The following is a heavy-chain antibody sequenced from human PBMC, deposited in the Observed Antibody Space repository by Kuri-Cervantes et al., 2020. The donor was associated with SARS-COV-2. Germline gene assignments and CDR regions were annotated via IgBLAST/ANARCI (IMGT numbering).Heavy chain of an antibody. CDR2: ISSSGSTI. J-gene: IGHJ5*02. CDR1: GFTFSDYY. CDR3: ARITAEGYSSSWRAAEGDNWFDP. Sequence: GGSLRLSCAASGFTFSDYYMSWIRQAPGKGLEWVSYISSSGSTIYYADSVKGRFTISRDNAKNSLYLQMNSLRAEDTAVYYCARITAEGYSSSWRAAEGDNWFDPWGQGTRVT. V-gene: IGHV3-11*04. D-gene: IGHD6-13*01.